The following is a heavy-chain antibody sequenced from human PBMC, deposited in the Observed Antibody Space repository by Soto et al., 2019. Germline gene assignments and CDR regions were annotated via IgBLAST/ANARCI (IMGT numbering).Heavy chain of an antibody. J-gene: IGHJ6*02. CDR2: ISSTSSTI. V-gene: IGHV3-48*01. CDR3: ARVRQIYYYYDMDV. Sequence: LRLSCAASGFTFSTYSMNWVRQAPGEGLEWVSYISSTSSTIFYADSVKGRFTISRDNAKNSLYLQMNSLRAEDTAVYYCARVRQIYYYYDMDVWGQGTTVTVSS. CDR1: GFTFSTYS.